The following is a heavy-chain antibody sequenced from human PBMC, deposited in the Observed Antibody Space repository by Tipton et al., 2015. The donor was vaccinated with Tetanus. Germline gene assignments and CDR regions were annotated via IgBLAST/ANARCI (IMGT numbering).Heavy chain of an antibody. V-gene: IGHV3-23*03. Sequence: SLRLSCAASGFTFDSYAMNWVRQAPGKGLEWVSVSYSGGSYAYYADSVKGRFTTSRDDSKNTLYLHMTSLRAEDTAVYYCAKMRSYSSTWYFDYWGQGTLVTVSS. CDR3: AKMRSYSSTWYFDY. CDR2: SYSGGSYA. J-gene: IGHJ4*02. CDR1: GFTFDSYA. D-gene: IGHD6-13*01.